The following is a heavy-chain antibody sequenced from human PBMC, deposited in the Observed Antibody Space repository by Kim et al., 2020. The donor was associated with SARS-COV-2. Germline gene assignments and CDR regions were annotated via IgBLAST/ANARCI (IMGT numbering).Heavy chain of an antibody. J-gene: IGHJ4*02. CDR3: ATNYDSSGYYVSLGW. V-gene: IGHV3-23*01. Sequence: GGSLRLSCAASGFTFSSYAMSWVRQAPGKGLEWVSAISGSGGSTYYADSVKGRFTISRDNSKNTLYLQMNSLRAEDTAVYYCATNYDSSGYYVSLGWWGQGTLVTVSS. D-gene: IGHD3-22*01. CDR2: ISGSGGST. CDR1: GFTFSSYA.